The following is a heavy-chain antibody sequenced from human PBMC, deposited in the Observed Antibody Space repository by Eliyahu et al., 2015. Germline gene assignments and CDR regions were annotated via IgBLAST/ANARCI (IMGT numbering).Heavy chain of an antibody. J-gene: IGHJ3*02. CDR2: IYPGDSET. V-gene: IGHV5-51*03. Sequence: EVQLVQSGAEVKKPGESLKISCKGSGFSFTKYWIGWVRQMPGKGLEWMGTIYPGDSETRYSPSFQGHVTISADKSISTASLQWSSLKASDNAIYYCTRRPWNYGDLDAFDIWGQGTLVTVSS. D-gene: IGHD2-21*02. CDR3: TRRPWNYGDLDAFDI. CDR1: GFSFTKYW.